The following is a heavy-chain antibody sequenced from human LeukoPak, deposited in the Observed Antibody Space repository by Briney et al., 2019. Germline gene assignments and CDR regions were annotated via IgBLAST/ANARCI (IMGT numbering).Heavy chain of an antibody. V-gene: IGHV4-38-2*01. J-gene: IGHJ5*02. CDR1: GYSISSGYY. D-gene: IGHD5-18*01. Sequence: PSETLSLTCAVSGYSISSGYYWGWIRQPPGKGLEWIGSTYHSGSTYYNPSLKSRVTISVDTSKNQFSLKLSSVTAADTAVYYCARTGYSYGYHWFDPWGQGTLVTVSS. CDR2: TYHSGST. CDR3: ARTGYSYGYHWFDP.